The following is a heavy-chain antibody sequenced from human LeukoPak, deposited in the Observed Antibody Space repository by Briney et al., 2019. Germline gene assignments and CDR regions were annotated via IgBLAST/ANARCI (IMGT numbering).Heavy chain of an antibody. CDR2: MNPNSGNT. V-gene: IGHV1-8*01. CDR1: GYTFTSYD. Sequence: ASVKVSCKASGYTFTSYDINWVRQGTGQGLEWMGWMNPNSGNTGYAQKFQGRVTMTRNTSISTAYMELTSLKSEDTAFYYCARVKKVAVAGTPPDYWGQGTLVTVSS. J-gene: IGHJ4*02. D-gene: IGHD6-19*01. CDR3: ARVKKVAVAGTPPDY.